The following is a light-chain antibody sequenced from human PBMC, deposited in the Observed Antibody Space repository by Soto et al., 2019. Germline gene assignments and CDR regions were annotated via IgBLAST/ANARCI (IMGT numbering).Light chain of an antibody. CDR3: AAWDDSLNGYV. Sequence: QSVLTQPPSASGTPGQRVTISCSGSGSNIGRNTVNWYQQVPGTAPKLLIYTTNERPSGVPDRFSGSKSGTSASLAISGLQSEDEADYNCAAWDDSLNGYVFGTGTKLTVL. J-gene: IGLJ1*01. CDR2: TTN. V-gene: IGLV1-44*01. CDR1: GSNIGRNT.